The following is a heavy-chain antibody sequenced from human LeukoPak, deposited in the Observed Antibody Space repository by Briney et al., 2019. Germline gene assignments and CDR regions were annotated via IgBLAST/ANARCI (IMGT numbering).Heavy chain of an antibody. CDR3: ERSPAGDAWPPAYYMDV. CDR2: IKEDGTEK. Sequence: PGGSLRLSCAASEFSFSTYWMSWVRQAPGKGLEWVANIKEDGTEKYYVGSVKGRFTISRDNAKKSLYLQMNSLRDDDTAVHFCERSPAGDAWPPAYYMDVWGKGTTVTVSS. D-gene: IGHD3-10*01. CDR1: EFSFSTYW. V-gene: IGHV3-7*01. J-gene: IGHJ6*03.